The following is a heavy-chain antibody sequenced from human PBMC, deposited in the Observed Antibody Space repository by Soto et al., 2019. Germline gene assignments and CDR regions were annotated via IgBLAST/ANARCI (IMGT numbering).Heavy chain of an antibody. CDR3: AKDGLQRCLDLYYLVN. D-gene: IGHD3-16*01. CDR1: GFTFSSYG. J-gene: IGHJ4*01. V-gene: IGHV3-30*18. CDR2: ISYDGSNK. Sequence: GGSLRLSCAASGFTFSSYGMHWVRQAPGKGLEWVAVISYDGSNKYYADSVKGRFTISRDNSKNTLYLQMNRLIAEITAVYYCAKDGLQRCLDLYYLVNWDQGALVNTSS.